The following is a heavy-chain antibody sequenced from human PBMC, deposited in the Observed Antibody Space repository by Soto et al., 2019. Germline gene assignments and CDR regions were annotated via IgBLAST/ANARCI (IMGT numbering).Heavy chain of an antibody. J-gene: IGHJ4*02. Sequence: ASVKVSCKASGYTFTSYYMHWVRQAPGQGLEWMGIINPSGGSTSYAQKFQGRVTITADKSTSTAYMELSSLRSEDTAVYYCARGLAVAGTRYWGQGTLVTVSS. CDR1: GYTFTSYY. CDR3: ARGLAVAGTRY. D-gene: IGHD6-19*01. V-gene: IGHV1-46*01. CDR2: INPSGGST.